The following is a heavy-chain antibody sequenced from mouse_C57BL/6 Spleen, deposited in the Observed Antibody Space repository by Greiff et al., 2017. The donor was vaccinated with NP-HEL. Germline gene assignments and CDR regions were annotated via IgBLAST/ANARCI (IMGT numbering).Heavy chain of an antibody. V-gene: IGHV1-19*01. Sequence: EVQLQQSGPVLVKPGASVKMSCKASGYTFTDYYMNWVKQSHGKSLEWIGVINPYNGGTSYNQKFKGKATLTVDKSSSTAYMELNSLTSEDSAVYYCARPHSSGPFAYWGQGTLVTVSA. CDR3: ARPHSSGPFAY. D-gene: IGHD3-2*02. CDR1: GYTFTDYY. CDR2: INPYNGGT. J-gene: IGHJ3*01.